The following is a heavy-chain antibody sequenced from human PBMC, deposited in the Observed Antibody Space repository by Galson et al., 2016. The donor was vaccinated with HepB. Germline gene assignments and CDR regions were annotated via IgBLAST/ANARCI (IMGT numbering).Heavy chain of an antibody. Sequence: SVKVSCKASGYTFTGYYMHWVRQAPGQGLEWLGWINPNSGGTNYAQKFQGRVTMTRDTSISTAYMELSRLRSDDTAVYYCARDGLWDQLLYNWFDPWGQGTLVTVSS. V-gene: IGHV1-2*02. CDR3: ARDGLWDQLLYNWFDP. CDR2: INPNSGGT. D-gene: IGHD2-2*01. CDR1: GYTFTGYY. J-gene: IGHJ5*02.